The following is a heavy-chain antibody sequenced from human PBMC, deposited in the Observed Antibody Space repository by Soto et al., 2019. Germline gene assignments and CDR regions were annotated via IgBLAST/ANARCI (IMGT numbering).Heavy chain of an antibody. J-gene: IGHJ4*02. CDR1: GFTFSSYS. CDR2: ISSSSSTI. V-gene: IGHV3-48*02. Sequence: EVQLVESGGGLVQPGGSLRLSCAASGFTFSSYSMNWVRQAPGKGLEWVSYISSSSSTIYYADSVKGRFTISRDNAKNSLYLQMNSLRDDDTAVYYCARGRDHGDCSYYWCQGTLVTVSS. CDR3: ARGRDHGDCSYY. D-gene: IGHD2-21*02.